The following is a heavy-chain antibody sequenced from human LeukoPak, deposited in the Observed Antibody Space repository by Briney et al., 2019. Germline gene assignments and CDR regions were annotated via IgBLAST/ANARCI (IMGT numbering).Heavy chain of an antibody. J-gene: IGHJ4*02. D-gene: IGHD2-15*01. Sequence: PGGCLRLSRAASGFTVSSYAMSWVGQPPGKGMEWVSTISGSGGSTYYADSVKGRFTISRDNSKNTVYLQLNSLSAEDTAVYYCAKRPYCSGAVCQYIDYWGQGPLVTVSS. V-gene: IGHV3-23*01. CDR2: ISGSGGST. CDR1: GFTVSSYA. CDR3: AKRPYCSGAVCQYIDY.